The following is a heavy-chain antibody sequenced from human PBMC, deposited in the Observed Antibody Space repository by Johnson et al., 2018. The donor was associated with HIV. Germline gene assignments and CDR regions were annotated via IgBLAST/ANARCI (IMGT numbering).Heavy chain of an antibody. D-gene: IGHD6-13*01. J-gene: IGHJ3*01. CDR2: ISYDGTEK. Sequence: QVQLVESGGGVVQPGRSLRLSCAASGFSLGSFGMHWVRQAPGKGLEWVAVISYDGTEKYYAESVKARFTISRDNYKNTLYLVINRVRPEETAVYYWARGKIAERWSDALHFWYQGAKVTISS. CDR1: GFSLGSFG. CDR3: ARGKIAERWSDALHF. V-gene: IGHV3-30*03.